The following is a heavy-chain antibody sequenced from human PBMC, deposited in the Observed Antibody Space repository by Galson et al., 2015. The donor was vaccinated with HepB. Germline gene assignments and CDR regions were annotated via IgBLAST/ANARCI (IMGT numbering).Heavy chain of an antibody. Sequence: QSGAEVKKPGESLKISCKASGYTFTSYWIGWVRQMPGKGLEWMGIIYPGDSNIRYNPSFEGQVTYSADRSINTAYLQWRSLKASDTAIYYCARKVYGTGSMDVWRQGTTVTVSS. CDR1: GYTFTSYW. V-gene: IGHV5-51*01. CDR2: IYPGDSNI. J-gene: IGHJ6*02. D-gene: IGHD3-10*01. CDR3: ARKVYGTGSMDV.